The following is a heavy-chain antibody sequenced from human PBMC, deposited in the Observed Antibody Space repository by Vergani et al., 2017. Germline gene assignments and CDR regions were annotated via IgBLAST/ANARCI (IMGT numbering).Heavy chain of an antibody. CDR1: GFTVSSNY. CDR2: IYSGGST. Sequence: EVQLVESGGGLVQPGGSLRLSCAASGFTVSSNYMSWVRQAPGKGLEWVSVIYSGGSTYYADSVKGRFTISRHNSKTTLYLQMNSLRAEDTAVYYCARDRVDIVATTTYYYYYYGMDVWGQGTTVTVSS. CDR3: ARDRVDIVATTTYYYYYYGMDV. D-gene: IGHD5-12*01. J-gene: IGHJ6*02. V-gene: IGHV3-53*04.